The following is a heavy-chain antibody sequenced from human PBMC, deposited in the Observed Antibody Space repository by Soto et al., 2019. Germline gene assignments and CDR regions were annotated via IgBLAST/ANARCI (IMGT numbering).Heavy chain of an antibody. CDR1: GGSFSGYY. V-gene: IGHV4-34*01. J-gene: IGHJ4*02. CDR3: ARGRHYDILSGYYKATMPDY. CDR2: INHSGST. Sequence: LSLTCAVYGGSFSGYYWSWIRQPPGKGLEWIGEINHSGSTNYNPSLKSRVTISVDTSKNQFSLKLSSVTAADTAVYYCARGRHYDILSGYYKATMPDYWGQGTLVTVSS. D-gene: IGHD3-9*01.